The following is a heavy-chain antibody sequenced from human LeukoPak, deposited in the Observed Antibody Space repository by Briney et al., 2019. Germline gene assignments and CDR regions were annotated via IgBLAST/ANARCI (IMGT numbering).Heavy chain of an antibody. CDR1: GASISNYY. D-gene: IGHD2-8*01. J-gene: IGHJ5*02. CDR2: IYNSGNT. Sequence: SETLSLTCTVSGASISNYYWNWIRQPPGKGLEWIGFIYNSGNTKYNPSLRGRVTISLDTSKNQLSLNLNSVTTADTAVYYCAGNTNILGDVNWFDPWGQGTLVTVSS. V-gene: IGHV4-59*01. CDR3: AGNTNILGDVNWFDP.